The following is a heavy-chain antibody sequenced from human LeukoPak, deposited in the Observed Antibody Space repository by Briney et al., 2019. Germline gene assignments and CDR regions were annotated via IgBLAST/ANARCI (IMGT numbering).Heavy chain of an antibody. J-gene: IGHJ4*02. CDR2: FDPEGGET. CDR3: ATLSDYDDLDFDY. CDR1: GYTLTELS. D-gene: IGHD3-22*01. V-gene: IGHV1-24*01. Sequence: ASVKVSCKVSGYTLTELSMHWVRQAPGKGLEWMGGFDPEGGETIYAQKFQGRVTMTEDTSTDTAYMELSSLRSEDTAVYYCATLSDYDDLDFDYWGQGTLVTVSS.